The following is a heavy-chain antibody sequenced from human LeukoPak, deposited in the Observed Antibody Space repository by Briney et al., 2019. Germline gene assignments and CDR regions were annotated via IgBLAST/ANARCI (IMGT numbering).Heavy chain of an antibody. CDR2: IKSKTDGGTT. D-gene: IGHD6-19*01. CDR3: TAIIPVAGTLNC. CDR1: GFTFSNAW. J-gene: IGHJ4*02. Sequence: GGSLRLSCAASGFTFSNAWMSWVRQAPGKGLEWVGRIKSKTDGGTTDYAAPVKGRFTISRDDSKNTLYLQMNSLKTEDTAVYYCTAIIPVAGTLNCWGQGTPVTVSS. V-gene: IGHV3-15*01.